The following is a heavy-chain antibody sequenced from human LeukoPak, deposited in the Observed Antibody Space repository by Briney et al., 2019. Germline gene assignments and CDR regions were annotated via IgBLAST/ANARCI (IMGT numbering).Heavy chain of an antibody. J-gene: IGHJ4*02. D-gene: IGHD6-13*01. CDR3: ARHVSKSIAAAGAVDY. CDR2: IYHSGST. Sequence: SETLSLTCTVSGGSISSGGYYWSWIRQPPGKGLEWIGYIYHSGSTYYNPSLKSRVTISIDRSKNQFSLKLSSVTAADTAVYYCARHVSKSIAAAGAVDYWGQGTLVTVSS. V-gene: IGHV4-30-2*01. CDR1: GGSISSGGYY.